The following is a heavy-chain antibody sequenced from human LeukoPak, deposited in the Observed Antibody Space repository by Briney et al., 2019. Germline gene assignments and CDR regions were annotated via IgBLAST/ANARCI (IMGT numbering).Heavy chain of an antibody. D-gene: IGHD3-3*01. CDR2: IYATGST. CDR3: ARRVSEGGGPLRSGDNWLDP. V-gene: IGHV4-4*07. Sequence: SETLSLTCIVSGDSINSYSWNGIRQPAGKGLEWIGRIYATGSTNYNPSLQGRVTLSIDTPKRQFSMKLSSVTAADTAVYYCARRVSEGGGPLRSGDNWLDPWGQGSLVTVSS. CDR1: GDSINSYS. J-gene: IGHJ5*02.